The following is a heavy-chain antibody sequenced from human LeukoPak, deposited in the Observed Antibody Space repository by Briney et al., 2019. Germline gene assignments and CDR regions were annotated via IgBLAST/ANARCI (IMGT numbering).Heavy chain of an antibody. Sequence: SETLSLTCTVSGGSINSGDYYWSWIRQPPGKGLEWIGYIYYSGSTYYNPSLKSRVTISVDSSKNQFSLKLSSVTAADTAVYYCASEVRYSSSWYRGPFDIWGQGTMVTVSS. D-gene: IGHD6-13*01. V-gene: IGHV4-30-4*08. J-gene: IGHJ3*02. CDR1: GGSINSGDYY. CDR3: ASEVRYSSSWYRGPFDI. CDR2: IYYSGST.